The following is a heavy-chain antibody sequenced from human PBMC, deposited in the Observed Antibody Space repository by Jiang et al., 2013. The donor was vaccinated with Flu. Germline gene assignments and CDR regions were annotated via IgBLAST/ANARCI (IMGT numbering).Heavy chain of an antibody. CDR1: GFTFSNAW. J-gene: IGHJ4*02. V-gene: IGHV3-15*01. CDR2: IKSKTDGGTT. CDR3: TTDGVYDYVWGSYRSYYFDY. Sequence: GLVKPGGSLRLSCAASGFTFSNAWMSWVRQAPGKGLEWVGRIKSKTDGGTTDYAAPVKGRFTISRDDSKNTLYLQMNSLKTEDTAVYYCTTDGVYDYVWGSYRSYYFDYWGQGTLVTVSS. D-gene: IGHD3-16*02.